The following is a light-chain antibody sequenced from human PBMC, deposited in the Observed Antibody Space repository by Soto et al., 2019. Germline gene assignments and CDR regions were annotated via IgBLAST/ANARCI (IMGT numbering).Light chain of an antibody. Sequence: QSALTQPASVSGPPGQSITISCTGTSSDVGAYNYVSWYQHHPGKAPRLVIYDVTNRPSGISDRFSGSKSGNTASLTISGLLAEDEADYYCSSYAGSNNFVFGTGTKPPS. CDR3: SSYAGSNNFV. CDR1: SSDVGAYNY. J-gene: IGLJ1*01. V-gene: IGLV2-14*01. CDR2: DVT.